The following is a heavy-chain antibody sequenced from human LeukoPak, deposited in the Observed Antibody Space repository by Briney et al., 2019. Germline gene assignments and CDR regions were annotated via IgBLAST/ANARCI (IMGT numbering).Heavy chain of an antibody. J-gene: IGHJ6*02. D-gene: IGHD3-10*01. CDR3: ARDLRMIYGSGSYPYYYYGMDV. V-gene: IGHV1-18*01. CDR1: GYTFTSYV. Sequence: ASGKVSCKASGYTFTSYVISWVRQAPGQGLEWRRGISTYNSDTNYTQKLQGRVTMTTDTSTSTAYMELRSLRSDDTAVYYCARDLRMIYGSGSYPYYYYGMDVWGQGTTVTVSS. CDR2: ISTYNSDT.